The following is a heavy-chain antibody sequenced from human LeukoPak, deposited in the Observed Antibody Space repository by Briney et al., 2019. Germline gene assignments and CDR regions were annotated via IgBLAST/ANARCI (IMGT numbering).Heavy chain of an antibody. CDR2: IWYDGSNK. J-gene: IGHJ4*02. V-gene: IGHV3-33*01. D-gene: IGHD6-13*01. CDR1: GFTFSRYG. Sequence: PGRSLRLSCAASGFTFSRYGMHWVRQAPGKGLEWVAVIWYDGSNKYYADSVKGRFTISRDNSKNTLFLQMNSLRAEDTAVYYCARDQMISAAGLDYWGQGTLVTVSS. CDR3: ARDQMISAAGLDY.